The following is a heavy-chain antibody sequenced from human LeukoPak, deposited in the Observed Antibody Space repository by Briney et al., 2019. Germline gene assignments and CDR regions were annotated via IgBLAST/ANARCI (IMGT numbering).Heavy chain of an antibody. CDR3: ARLVIDDSSGYSNWFDP. V-gene: IGHV3-66*04. CDR1: GFTVSSNY. Sequence: GGSLRLSCAASGFTVSSNYMIWVRQAPGKGLEWVSVIYSGGDTYYADSVKGRFTISRDNSKNTVYLQVNSLRAEDTAVYYCARLVIDDSSGYSNWFDPWGQGTLVTVSS. CDR2: IYSGGDT. J-gene: IGHJ5*02. D-gene: IGHD3-22*01.